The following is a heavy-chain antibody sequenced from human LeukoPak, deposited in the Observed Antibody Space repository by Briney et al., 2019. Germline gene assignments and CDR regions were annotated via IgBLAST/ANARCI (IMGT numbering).Heavy chain of an antibody. CDR1: GFSLSAFW. CDR2: INQDGSER. Sequence: GGSLILSCATAGFSLSAFWMNWVRQAPGKGLEWVANINQDGSERWYADSVKGRFTISRDNAKNTLYLQMNSLRAEDTALYYCARVRGYDTSDYDYWGQGTLVTVSS. D-gene: IGHD3-22*01. V-gene: IGHV3-7*02. J-gene: IGHJ4*02. CDR3: ARVRGYDTSDYDY.